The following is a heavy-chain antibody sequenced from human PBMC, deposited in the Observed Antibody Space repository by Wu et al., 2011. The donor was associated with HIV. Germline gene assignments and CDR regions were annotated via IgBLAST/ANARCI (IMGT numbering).Heavy chain of an antibody. J-gene: IGHJ6*03. Sequence: SSVKVFCKASGGTFSGYAISWVRQAPGQGLEWMGGIIPIFNTANYAQKFQGRVTITADKSTSTAYMELSSLRSEDTATYFCARDARGRVGPTQLYMDVWGRGTTVIVSS. V-gene: IGHV1-69*06. CDR1: GGTFSGYA. CDR2: IIPIFNTA. CDR3: ARDARGRVGPTQLYMDV. D-gene: IGHD1-26*01.